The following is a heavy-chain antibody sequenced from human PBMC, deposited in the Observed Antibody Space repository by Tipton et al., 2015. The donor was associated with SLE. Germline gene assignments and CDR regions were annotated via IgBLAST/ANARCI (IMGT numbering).Heavy chain of an antibody. J-gene: IGHJ6*03. Sequence: TLSLTCTVSGGSISSYYWSWIRQPPGKGLEWIGYIYYSGSTNYNPSLKSRVTISVDTSKNQFSLKLSSVTAADTAVYYCAREGSSAYYYYMDVWGKGTTVTVSS. V-gene: IGHV4-59*01. CDR1: GGSISSYY. CDR2: IYYSGST. D-gene: IGHD6-6*01. CDR3: AREGSSAYYYYMDV.